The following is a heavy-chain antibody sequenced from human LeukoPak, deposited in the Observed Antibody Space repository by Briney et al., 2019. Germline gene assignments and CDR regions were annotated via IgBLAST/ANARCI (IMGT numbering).Heavy chain of an antibody. CDR2: ISGFNGET. V-gene: IGHV1-18*01. CDR1: GYTFTSHG. D-gene: IGHD3-16*02. J-gene: IGHJ4*02. CDR3: ARDPSNTSGRYTYFDY. Sequence: ASVKVSCKTYGYTFTSHGISWVRQAPGQGLEWMGWISGFNGETHYAQNLQGRVTMTTDTSTSTAYMELRSLRSGDTAVYYCARDPSNTSGRYTYFDYWSQGTLVTVSS.